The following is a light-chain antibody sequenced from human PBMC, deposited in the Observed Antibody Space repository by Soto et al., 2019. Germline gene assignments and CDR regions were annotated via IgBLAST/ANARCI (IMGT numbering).Light chain of an antibody. CDR1: QSVSSSY. Sequence: EIVLTQSPGTLSLSPGERANLSCRVSQSVSSSYLAWYQQKPGQAPRLLIYGASSRATGIPDRFSGSGSGTDFTLTISRLEPEDFAVYYCQQYGSSPQTFGQGTRLEIK. J-gene: IGKJ5*01. CDR3: QQYGSSPQT. CDR2: GAS. V-gene: IGKV3-20*01.